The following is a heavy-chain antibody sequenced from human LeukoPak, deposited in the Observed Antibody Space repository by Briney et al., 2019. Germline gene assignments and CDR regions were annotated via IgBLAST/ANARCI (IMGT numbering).Heavy chain of an antibody. D-gene: IGHD3-16*02. CDR2: IIPIFDIA. V-gene: IGHV1-69*04. CDR3: ARDPSKGYPDY. J-gene: IGHJ4*02. CDR1: GGTFSSKA. Sequence: SVKVSCKAPGGTFSSKAISWVRQAPGQGLEWMGRIIPIFDIANYAQKFQGRVTITADKSTSTAYMELSSLRSEDTAVYYCARDPSKGYPDYWGQGTLVTVSS.